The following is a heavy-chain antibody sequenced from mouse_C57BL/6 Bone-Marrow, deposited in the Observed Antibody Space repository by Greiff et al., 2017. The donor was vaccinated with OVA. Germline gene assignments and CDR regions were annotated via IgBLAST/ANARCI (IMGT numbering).Heavy chain of an antibody. CDR3: ARSLRYPY. Sequence: VKLVESGPELVKPGASVKLSCKASGYTFTSYDINWVKQRPGQGLEWIGWIYPRDGSTKYNEKFKGKATLTVDTSSSTAYMELHSLTSEDSAVYFCARSLRYPYWGQGTSVTVSS. D-gene: IGHD1-1*01. CDR2: IYPRDGST. V-gene: IGHV1-85*01. CDR1: GYTFTSYD. J-gene: IGHJ4*01.